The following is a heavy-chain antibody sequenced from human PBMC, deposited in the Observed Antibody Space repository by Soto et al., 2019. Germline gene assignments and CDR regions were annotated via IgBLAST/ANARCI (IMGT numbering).Heavy chain of an antibody. CDR3: VQGYDDWSGSPFDS. J-gene: IGHJ3*02. V-gene: IGHV3-23*01. D-gene: IGHD3-3*01. CDR2: ISSSGSNT. Sequence: VQLLESGGVLVQPGGSLRLSCEASGLTFSSYAMSWVRQAPGKGLEWVSGISSSGSNTWYADSVKGRFAIFRDNSKHTLHLQMNSLRADDTAVYYCVQGYDDWSGSPFDSGGQGTMVTVS. CDR1: GLTFSSYA.